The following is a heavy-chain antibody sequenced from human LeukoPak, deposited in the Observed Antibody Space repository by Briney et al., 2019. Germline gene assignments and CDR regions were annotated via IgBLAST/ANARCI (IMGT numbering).Heavy chain of an antibody. CDR1: GYSISSGYY. J-gene: IGHJ4*02. V-gene: IGHV4-38-2*01. CDR2: IYHSWNT. D-gene: IGHD3-16*01. CDR3: ARQGSLGDYVGY. Sequence: PSETLSLTCAVSGYSISSGYYWAWIRRPPGKGREGIGRIYHSWNTYHNASLKSRVTISVDTSKNQFSLKLTSVTAADTAVFYCARQGSLGDYVGYWGQGTLVTVSS.